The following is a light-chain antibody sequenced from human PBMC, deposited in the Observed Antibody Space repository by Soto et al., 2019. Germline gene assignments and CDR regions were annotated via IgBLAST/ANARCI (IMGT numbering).Light chain of an antibody. CDR2: DAS. CDR3: QQRNSWPLT. J-gene: IGKJ5*01. CDR1: QSVGTY. V-gene: IGKV3-11*01. Sequence: EVVLTQSPATLSLSPGERATLSCRDSQSVGTYLVWYQQRYGQPPSLLIYDASNRATDVPVRFSGSGSGTEFTLTISSLEPEDVAVYYCQQRNSWPLTFGQGTRLETK.